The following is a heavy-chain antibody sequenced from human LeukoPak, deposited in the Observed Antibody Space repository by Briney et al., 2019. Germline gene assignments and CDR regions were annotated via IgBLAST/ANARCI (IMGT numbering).Heavy chain of an antibody. CDR2: ISGSGTVI. J-gene: IGHJ5*02. V-gene: IGHV3-48*03. CDR3: AGEVKTASGSWWFDA. Sequence: GGSLRLSCAAFGFTFSSHEMNWVRQAPGKGLEWVAYISGSGTVIYYADSVKGRFTISRDNAKDSLYLQMDSLRAEDTAVYYCAGEVKTASGSWWFDAWGQGTLVTVSS. D-gene: IGHD6-13*01. CDR1: GFTFSSHE.